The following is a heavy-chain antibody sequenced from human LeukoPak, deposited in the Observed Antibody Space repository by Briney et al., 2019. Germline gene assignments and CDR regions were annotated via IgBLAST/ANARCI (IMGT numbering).Heavy chain of an antibody. V-gene: IGHV4-39*01. CDR2: IYHSGST. D-gene: IGHD6-19*01. CDR1: GGSIRMSTYY. CDR3: VTNGTVTVAGTKFNYFDY. J-gene: IGHJ4*02. Sequence: SETLSLTCTVSGGSIRMSTYYWGWIRQPPGKGLEWIGSIYHSGSTHYNPSLRSRVTMSVDASKNQFTLKVTAVTAADTAVYYCVTNGTVTVAGTKFNYFDYWGQGALVTVSS.